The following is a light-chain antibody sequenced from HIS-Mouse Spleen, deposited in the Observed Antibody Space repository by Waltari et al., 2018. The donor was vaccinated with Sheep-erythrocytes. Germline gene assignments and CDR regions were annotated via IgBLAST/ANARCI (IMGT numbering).Light chain of an antibody. Sequence: QSALTQPRSVSGSPGQSVTISCTGPSRYVCCYNYVSWYQQHPGKAPKLMIYDVSKRPSGVPDRFSGSKSGNTASLTISGLQAEDEADYYCCSYAGSYNHVFATGTKVTVL. CDR1: SRYVCCYNY. CDR3: CSYAGSYNHV. J-gene: IGLJ1*01. V-gene: IGLV2-11*01. CDR2: DVS.